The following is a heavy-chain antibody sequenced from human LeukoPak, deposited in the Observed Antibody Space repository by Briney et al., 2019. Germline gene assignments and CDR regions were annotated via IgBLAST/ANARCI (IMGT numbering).Heavy chain of an antibody. CDR2: IYHSGST. Sequence: SETLSLTCAVSGGSISSGGYSWSWIRQPPGKGLEWIGYIYHSGSTYYNPSLKSRVTISVDRSKNQFPLKLSSLTAADTAVYYCARRRDGDSVLYYFDYWGQGTLVTVSS. CDR1: GGSISSGGYS. J-gene: IGHJ4*02. CDR3: ARRRDGDSVLYYFDY. V-gene: IGHV4-30-2*01. D-gene: IGHD4-17*01.